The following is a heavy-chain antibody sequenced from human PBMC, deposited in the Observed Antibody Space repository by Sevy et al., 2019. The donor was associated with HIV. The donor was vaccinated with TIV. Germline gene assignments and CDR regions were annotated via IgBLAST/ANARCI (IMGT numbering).Heavy chain of an antibody. CDR1: GFTFSRYG. Sequence: GGSLRLSCAASGFTFSRYGMHWVRQAPGKGLEWVASIRFDGNNKHYVDSVMGRFTISRDDSKNPLYLQMNSLRSEDTAVYYCAKDSVARNLHFDYWGQGALVTVSS. V-gene: IGHV3-30*02. D-gene: IGHD6-19*01. CDR3: AKDSVARNLHFDY. CDR2: IRFDGNNK. J-gene: IGHJ4*02.